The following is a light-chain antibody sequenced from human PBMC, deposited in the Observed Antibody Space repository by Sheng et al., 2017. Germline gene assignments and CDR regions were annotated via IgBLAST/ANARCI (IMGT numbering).Light chain of an antibody. V-gene: IGKV3-15*01. CDR2: GAS. Sequence: EIVLTQSPATLSLSPGERVTLSCRASQNVNTSLAWYQQQPGQPPRLLIYGASTRATGIPARVSGSGSGTEFTLTISSLQSEDFAVYYCQQCNNWPYTFGQGTKLEI. J-gene: IGKJ2*01. CDR1: QNVNTS. CDR3: QQCNNWPYT.